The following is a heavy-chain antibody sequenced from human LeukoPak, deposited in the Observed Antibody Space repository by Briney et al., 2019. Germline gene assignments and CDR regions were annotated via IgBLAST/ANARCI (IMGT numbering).Heavy chain of an antibody. Sequence: SETLSLTCTVSGVSISSYYRSWIRQPPGKGMEWIGYIHVSGRTNYNPPLKSRVTISVDTSKNQFSLKLNSVTAADTAVYYCARHSGAYDYWLGYWGQGTLVTVSS. CDR3: ARHSGAYDYWLGY. CDR2: IHVSGRT. CDR1: GVSISSYY. D-gene: IGHD5-12*01. V-gene: IGHV4-59*08. J-gene: IGHJ4*02.